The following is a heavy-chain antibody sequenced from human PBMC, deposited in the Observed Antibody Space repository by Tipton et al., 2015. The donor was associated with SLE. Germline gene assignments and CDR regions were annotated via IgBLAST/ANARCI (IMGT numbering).Heavy chain of an antibody. V-gene: IGHV4-34*01. CDR3: ARDREQWLVRRADAFDI. CDR2: INHSGST. Sequence: TLSLTCAVYGGSFSGYYWSWIRQPPGKGLEWIGEINHSGSTNYNPSLKSRVTVSVDTSKNQFSLKLSSVTAADTAVYYCARDREQWLVRRADAFDIWGQGTMVTVSS. J-gene: IGHJ3*02. CDR1: GGSFSGYY. D-gene: IGHD6-19*01.